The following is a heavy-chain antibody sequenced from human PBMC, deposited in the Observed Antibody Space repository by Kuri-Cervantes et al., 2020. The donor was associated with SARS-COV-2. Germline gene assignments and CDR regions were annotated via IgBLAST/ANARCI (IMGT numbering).Heavy chain of an antibody. D-gene: IGHD2-2*01. J-gene: IGHJ3*02. CDR1: GGSISSYY. V-gene: IGHV4-59*01. CDR3: ARTHYATLLDI. CDR2: IYYSGST. Sequence: TLSLTCPVSGGSISSYYWSWIRQPPGKGLEWIGYIYYSGSTNYNPSLKSRVTISVDTSKNQFYLKLSSVTAADTAVYYCARTHYATLLDIWGQGTMVTVSS.